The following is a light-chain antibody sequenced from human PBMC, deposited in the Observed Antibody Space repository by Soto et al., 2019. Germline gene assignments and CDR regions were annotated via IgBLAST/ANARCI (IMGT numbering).Light chain of an antibody. CDR1: QGISGT. J-gene: IGKJ1*01. Sequence: MTQSPSSFSASTGDRVTITCRASQGISGTLAWYQQKPGQAPRLLIYGASTRATSFPARFSGSGSGTDFTLTISSLQSEDFAVYYCQQYNNWPWTFGQGTKVEIK. CDR3: QQYNNWPWT. CDR2: GAS. V-gene: IGKV3-15*01.